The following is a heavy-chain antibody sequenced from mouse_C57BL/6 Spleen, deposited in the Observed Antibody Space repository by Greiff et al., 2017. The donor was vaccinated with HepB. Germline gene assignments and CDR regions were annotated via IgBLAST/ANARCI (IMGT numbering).Heavy chain of an antibody. V-gene: IGHV5-4*01. CDR3: ARDITTVVEAMDY. Sequence: EVKLMESGGGLVKPGGSLKLSCAASGFTFSSYAMSWVRQTPEKRLEWVATISDGGSYTYYPDNVKGRFTISRDNAKNNLYLQMSHLKSEDTAMYYCARDITTVVEAMDYWGQGTSVTVSS. D-gene: IGHD1-1*01. CDR2: ISDGGSYT. J-gene: IGHJ4*01. CDR1: GFTFSSYA.